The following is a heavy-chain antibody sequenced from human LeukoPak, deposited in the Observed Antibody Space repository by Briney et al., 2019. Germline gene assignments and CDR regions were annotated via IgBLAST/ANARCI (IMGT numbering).Heavy chain of an antibody. J-gene: IGHJ4*02. CDR2: INPTGGST. Sequence: ASVKVSCKASGYTFISYYMHWVRQAPGQGLEWVGVINPTGGSTRYAGKFQDRVTLTRDTSTSTVYMELSSLRSEDTAVYYCARASYSSGSFDYWGQGSLVTVSS. CDR3: ARASYSSGSFDY. CDR1: GYTFISYY. D-gene: IGHD3-22*01. V-gene: IGHV1-46*01.